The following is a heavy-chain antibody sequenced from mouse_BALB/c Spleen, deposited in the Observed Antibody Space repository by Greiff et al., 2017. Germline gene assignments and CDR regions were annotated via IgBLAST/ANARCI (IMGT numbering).Heavy chain of an antibody. CDR3: ARCTYYYGSSYFTSDY. Sequence: EVQLHHSGAELVKPGASVKLSCTASGFNIKDTYMHWVKQRPEQGLEWIGRIDPANGNTKYDPKFQGKATITADTSSNTAYLQLSSLTSEDTAVYYCARCTYYYGSSYFTSDYWGQGTTLTVSS. V-gene: IGHV14-3*02. CDR2: IDPANGNT. D-gene: IGHD1-1*01. CDR1: GFNIKDTY. J-gene: IGHJ2*01.